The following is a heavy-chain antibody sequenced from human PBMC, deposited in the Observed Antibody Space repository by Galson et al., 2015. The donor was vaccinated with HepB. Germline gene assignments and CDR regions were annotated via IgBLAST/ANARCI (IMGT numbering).Heavy chain of an antibody. CDR2: ISWNSGSI. D-gene: IGHD3-22*01. Sequence: SLRLSCAASGFTFDDYAMHWVWQAPGKGLEWVSGISWNSGSIGYADSVKGRFTISRDNAKNSLYLQMNSLRAEDTALYCCAKAQTYYYDSSGLDYWGQGTLVTVSS. V-gene: IGHV3-9*01. CDR1: GFTFDDYA. CDR3: AKAQTYYYDSSGLDY. J-gene: IGHJ4*02.